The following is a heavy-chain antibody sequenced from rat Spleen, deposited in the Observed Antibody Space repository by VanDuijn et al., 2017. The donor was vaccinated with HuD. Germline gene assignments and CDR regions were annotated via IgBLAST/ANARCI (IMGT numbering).Heavy chain of an antibody. CDR3: ARHGYDGSYYYWDY. J-gene: IGHJ2*01. D-gene: IGHD1-12*02. CDR1: GFTFSDYD. Sequence: EVQLVESDGGLVQPGRSIKLSCAASGFTFSDYDMAWVRQAPTKGLEWVATIIFGGSSTYYRDSVKGRFTISRDNAKNTLYLQMDSLRSEDTATYYCARHGYDGSYYYWDYWGQGVMVTVSS. CDR2: IIFGGSST. V-gene: IGHV5-29*01.